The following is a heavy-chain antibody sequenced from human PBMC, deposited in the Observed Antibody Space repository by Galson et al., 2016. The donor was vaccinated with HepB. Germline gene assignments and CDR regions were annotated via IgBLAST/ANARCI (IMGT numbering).Heavy chain of an antibody. D-gene: IGHD3-3*01. CDR1: GFSFSTYG. CDR3: VKDSAYYDFWSRNWYFDL. V-gene: IGHV3-30*18. CDR2: ISYDGSTK. J-gene: IGHJ2*01. Sequence: SLRLSCAASGFSFSTYGMHWVRQAPGKGPERVASISYDGSTKWYANSVRGRFTMSRDNSMNTLFLQIDSLRGENTAVYYCVKDSAYYDFWSRNWYFDLWGRGTLVTVSS.